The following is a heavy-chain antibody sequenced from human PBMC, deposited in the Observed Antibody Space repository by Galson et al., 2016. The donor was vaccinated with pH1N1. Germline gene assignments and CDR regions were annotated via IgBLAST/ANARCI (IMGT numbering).Heavy chain of an antibody. V-gene: IGHV3-74*01. J-gene: IGHJ3*02. Sequence: SLRLSCAASGFTFSNYWIHWVRQAPGKGLVWVSRIGRDGSSTNYADSLKGQYTISRDNTKNAMYLQMKILRAEDTAFYYCARSSRSGDYKFEAFDIWGQGTMVTVSS. CDR2: IGRDGSST. CDR1: GFTFSNYW. D-gene: IGHD4-17*01. CDR3: ARSSRSGDYKFEAFDI.